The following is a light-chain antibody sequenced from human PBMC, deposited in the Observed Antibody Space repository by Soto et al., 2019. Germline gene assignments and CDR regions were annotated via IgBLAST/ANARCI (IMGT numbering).Light chain of an antibody. CDR2: VNSDGSH. Sequence: QPVLTQSPSASASLGASVKVTCTLSSGHSNYDIAWHQQQPEKGPRYLMKVNSDGSHRKGDGIPDRFSGSSSGAERYLTISSLQSEDEADYYCQTWGSGNWVFGGGTKLTVL. CDR3: QTWGSGNWV. J-gene: IGLJ3*02. CDR1: SGHSNYD. V-gene: IGLV4-69*01.